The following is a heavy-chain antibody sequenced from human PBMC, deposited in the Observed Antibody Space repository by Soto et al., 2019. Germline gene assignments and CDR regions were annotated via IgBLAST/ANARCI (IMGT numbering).Heavy chain of an antibody. CDR2: MNPNSGNT. Sequence: ASVKVSCKASGYTFTSYDINWVRQATGQGLEWMGWMNPNSGNTGYAQKFQGRVTMTRNTSISTAYMELSSLRSEDTAVYYCAIRGGLGWGSYYPYYYYNSMDVGGKGPTATFS. CDR1: GYTFTSYD. J-gene: IGHJ6*03. D-gene: IGHD3-10*01. CDR3: AIRGGLGWGSYYPYYYYNSMDV. V-gene: IGHV1-8*01.